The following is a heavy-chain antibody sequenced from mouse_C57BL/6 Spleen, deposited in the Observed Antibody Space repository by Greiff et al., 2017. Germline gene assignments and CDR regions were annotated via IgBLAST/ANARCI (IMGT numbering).Heavy chain of an antibody. Sequence: QVQLQQPGTELVKPGASVKLSCKASGYTFTSYWMHWVKQRPGQGLEWIGNINPSNGGTNYNEKFKSKATLTVDKSSSTAYMQLSSLTSEDSAVYSCARWDTTVVAYYAIDYWGQGTSVTVSS. J-gene: IGHJ4*01. CDR2: INPSNGGT. CDR1: GYTFTSYW. D-gene: IGHD1-1*01. CDR3: ARWDTTVVAYYAIDY. V-gene: IGHV1-53*01.